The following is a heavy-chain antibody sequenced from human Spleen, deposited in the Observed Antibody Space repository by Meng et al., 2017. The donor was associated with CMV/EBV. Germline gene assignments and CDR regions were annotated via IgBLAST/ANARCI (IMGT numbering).Heavy chain of an antibody. CDR2: VRNDGSTT. CDR1: GFTFSRNG. V-gene: IGHV3-33*01. D-gene: IGHD3-16*01. CDR3: ARYEGGVGFDY. Sequence: GGSLRLSCAGSGFTFSRNGMHWVRLAPGKRLEWVAVVRNDGSTTNYADFLKDRFTISRDNYNNMLYLQMNSLRAEDTAVYYCARYEGGVGFDYWGQGTLVTVSS. J-gene: IGHJ4*02.